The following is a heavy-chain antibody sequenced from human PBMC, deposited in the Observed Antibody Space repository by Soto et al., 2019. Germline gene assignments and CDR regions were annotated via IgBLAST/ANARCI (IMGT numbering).Heavy chain of an antibody. Sequence: QVQLVESGGGVVQPGRSLRLSCAASGFTFSSYGMHWVRQAPGKGLEWVAVIWYDGSNKYYADSVKGRFTISRDNSKNTLYLKMNSLRAEDKAVYYCASVGYYDSSGYFDYWGQGTLVTVSS. D-gene: IGHD3-22*01. J-gene: IGHJ4*02. V-gene: IGHV3-33*01. CDR1: GFTFSSYG. CDR3: ASVGYYDSSGYFDY. CDR2: IWYDGSNK.